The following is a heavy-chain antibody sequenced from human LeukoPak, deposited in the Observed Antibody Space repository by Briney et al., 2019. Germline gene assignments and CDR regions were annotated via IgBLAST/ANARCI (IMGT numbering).Heavy chain of an antibody. CDR1: GGSISSSSYY. CDR3: ARDRSPGNFDY. Sequence: PSETLSLTCTVSGGSISSSSYYWGWIRQPPGKGLEWIGSIYYSGSTYYNPSLKSRVTISVDTSKNQFSLKLSSVTAADTAVYYCARDRSPGNFDYWGQGTLVTVSS. CDR2: IYYSGST. D-gene: IGHD3-10*01. J-gene: IGHJ4*02. V-gene: IGHV4-39*07.